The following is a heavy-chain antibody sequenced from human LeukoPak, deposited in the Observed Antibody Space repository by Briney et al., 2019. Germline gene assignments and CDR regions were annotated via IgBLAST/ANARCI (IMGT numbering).Heavy chain of an antibody. CDR2: IKSKTDGGTT. CDR1: GFTFSNAW. V-gene: IGHV3-15*01. CDR3: TINWNYYGMDV. D-gene: IGHD1-20*01. Sequence: GGTLRLSCAVSGFTFSNAWMSWVRQAPGTGLEWVGRIKSKTDGGTTDYAAPVKGRFTISRDDSKNTLYLQMNSLKTEDTAVYYCTINWNYYGMDVWGQGTTVTVSS. J-gene: IGHJ6*02.